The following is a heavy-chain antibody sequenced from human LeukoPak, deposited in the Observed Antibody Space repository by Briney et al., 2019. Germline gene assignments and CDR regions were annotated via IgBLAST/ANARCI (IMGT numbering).Heavy chain of an antibody. CDR3: ARGIRGGSPTYDF. CDR1: VRSMSGYY. V-gene: IGHV4-59*01. D-gene: IGHD2-21*01. CDR2: IYYTGDT. Sequence: SETLSLTCNVSVRSMSGYYWTWIRQPPGTALEWIGYIYYTGDTKYNPSLNSRVTMSVDTSKNQFSLELTSVTASDTALYSCARGIRGGSPTYDFWGQGTLVTVSS. J-gene: IGHJ4*01.